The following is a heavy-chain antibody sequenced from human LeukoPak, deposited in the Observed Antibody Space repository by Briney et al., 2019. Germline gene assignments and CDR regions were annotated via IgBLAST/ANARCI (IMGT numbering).Heavy chain of an antibody. CDR1: GYTLTELS. J-gene: IGHJ4*02. V-gene: IGHV1-24*01. Sequence: RGASVKVSCKVSGYTLTELSMHWVRQAPGKGLEWMGGFDPEDGETIYAQKLQGRVTMTTDTSTSTAYMELRSLRSDDTAVYYCARALFPYGDYQNWGQGTLVTVSS. CDR2: FDPEDGET. CDR3: ARALFPYGDYQN. D-gene: IGHD4-17*01.